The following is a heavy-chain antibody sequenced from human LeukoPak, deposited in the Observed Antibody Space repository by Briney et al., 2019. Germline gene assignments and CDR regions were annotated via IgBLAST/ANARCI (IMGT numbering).Heavy chain of an antibody. V-gene: IGHV3-15*01. Sequence: GGSLRLSCAASGFTFSNAWMSWVRQAPGKGLEWVGCIKSKTDGGTTDYAAPVKGRFTISRDDSKNTLYLQMNSLKTEDTAVYYCTRRSFSGSYYGTGFDYWGQGTLVTVSS. CDR2: IKSKTDGGTT. D-gene: IGHD1-26*01. CDR1: GFTFSNAW. J-gene: IGHJ4*02. CDR3: TRRSFSGSYYGTGFDY.